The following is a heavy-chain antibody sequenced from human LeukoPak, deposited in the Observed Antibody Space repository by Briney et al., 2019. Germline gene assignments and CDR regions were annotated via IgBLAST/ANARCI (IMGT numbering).Heavy chain of an antibody. CDR2: IYASGTT. V-gene: IGHV4-4*07. CDR1: GGSISNYY. CDR3: ARVSPIAVAGSSYYYAMDV. D-gene: IGHD6-19*01. Sequence: SETLSLTCNVSGGSISNYYWTWIRQPAGKGLEWIGRIYASGTTTYNPSLKSRVAMSVDTSRNQFSLKLSSVTAADTAVYYCARVSPIAVAGSSYYYAMDVWGQGTTVTVSS. J-gene: IGHJ6*02.